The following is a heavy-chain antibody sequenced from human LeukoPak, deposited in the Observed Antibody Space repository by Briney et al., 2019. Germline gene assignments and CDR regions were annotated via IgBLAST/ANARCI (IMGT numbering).Heavy chain of an antibody. D-gene: IGHD6-19*01. V-gene: IGHV4-34*01. CDR1: GDSISSGGYS. J-gene: IGHJ4*02. Sequence: SETLSLTCAVSGDSISSGGYSWSWIRQPPGKGLEWIGEINHSGSTNYNPSLKSRVTISVDTSKNQFSLKLSSVTAADTAAYYCARRKAVAGYTFDYWGQGTLVTVSS. CDR3: ARRKAVAGYTFDY. CDR2: INHSGST.